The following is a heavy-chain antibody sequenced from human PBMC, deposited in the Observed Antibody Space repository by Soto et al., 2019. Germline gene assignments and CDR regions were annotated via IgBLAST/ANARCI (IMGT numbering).Heavy chain of an antibody. J-gene: IGHJ6*02. CDR3: ARGRDEYKLGNV. V-gene: IGHV4-34*01. CDR2: IHPSGST. CDR1: GGSLSDYY. D-gene: IGHD1-1*01. Sequence: QVQLQQWGAGLLKPSETLSLTCAVSGGSLSDYYWPWIRQSPGKGLEWIGEIHPSGSTYYNPSLRRRVTISGDTSKNQFSLKLPSLTAADKAIYYCARGRDEYKLGNVWGHGTTVNVSS.